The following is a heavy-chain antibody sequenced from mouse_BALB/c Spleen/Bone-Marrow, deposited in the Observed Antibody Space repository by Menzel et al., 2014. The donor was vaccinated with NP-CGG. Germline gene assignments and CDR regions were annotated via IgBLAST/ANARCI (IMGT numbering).Heavy chain of an antibody. D-gene: IGHD2-1*01. CDR2: INDGGSYT. V-gene: IGHV5-4*02. J-gene: IGHJ4*01. CDR1: GFTFSDYY. CDR3: ARDGNFAMDY. Sequence: EVKVVESGGGLVKPGGSLKLSRAVSGFTFSDYYMYWVRQNPEKRLEWVATINDGGSYTYYPDSVKGRFTISRDNAKNNLYLQMSSLKSEDTAMYYCARDGNFAMDYWGQGTSVTVSS.